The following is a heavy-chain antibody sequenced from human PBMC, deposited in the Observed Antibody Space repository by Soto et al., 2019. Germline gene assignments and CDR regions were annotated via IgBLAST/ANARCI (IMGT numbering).Heavy chain of an antibody. J-gene: IGHJ6*03. V-gene: IGHV3-9*01. D-gene: IGHD6-6*01. CDR3: AKSLDYSSSSYYYYYLDV. Sequence: DVQVVESGGGLVQPGRSLRLSCTASGFTFDDSAMHWVRQAPGKGLEWVSGISWNSGTIGYADSVKGRFTISRDNAQNSLYLQMNSLRAEDTALYYCAKSLDYSSSSYYYYYLDVWGKGTTVTVSS. CDR2: ISWNSGTI. CDR1: GFTFDDSA.